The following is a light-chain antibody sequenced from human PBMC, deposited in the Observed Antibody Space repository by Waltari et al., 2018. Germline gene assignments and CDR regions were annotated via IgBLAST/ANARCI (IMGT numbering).Light chain of an antibody. CDR1: SSNIGAGYY. V-gene: IGLV1-40*01. CDR3: QSYDISLSGVI. CDR2: CHN. J-gene: IGLJ2*01. Sequence: QSVLTQPPSLSGAPGQRVTISCAGSSSNIGAGYYVHWYQHLPGTAPKLLIDCHNKRPSGVPDLFSGSKSGASASLAITGRQAEDEADYYCQSYDISLSGVIFGGGTKLTVL.